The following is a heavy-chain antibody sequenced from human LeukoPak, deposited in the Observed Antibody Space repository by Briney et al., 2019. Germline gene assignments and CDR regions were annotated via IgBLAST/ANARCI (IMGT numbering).Heavy chain of an antibody. J-gene: IGHJ3*02. Sequence: GASVKVSCKASGGTFSSYAISWVRQAPGQGLEWMGGIIPIFGTANYAQKFQGRVTITADESTSTAYMELSSLRSEDTAVYYCATGSIAYCVCDCARSVGDAFDIWGQGTMITVSS. CDR3: ATGSIAYCVCDCARSVGDAFDI. CDR1: GGTFSSYA. V-gene: IGHV1-69*13. CDR2: IIPIFGTA. D-gene: IGHD2-21*02.